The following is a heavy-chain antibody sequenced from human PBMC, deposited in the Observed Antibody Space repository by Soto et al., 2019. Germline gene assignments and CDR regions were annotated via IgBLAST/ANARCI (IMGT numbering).Heavy chain of an antibody. J-gene: IGHJ4*02. CDR1: GFAFRNYG. V-gene: IGHV3-23*01. CDR2: ISGSGGST. D-gene: IGHD3-9*01. Sequence: EVQLLGSGGGLVHPGGSLRLSCAASGFAFRNYGMSWVRQAPGKGLKWVSTISGSGGSTYYADSVKGRFTISRDHSKNTVYLQMNSLRAEDTAIYYCAKDTFDVPPGFDYWGQGTLVTVSS. CDR3: AKDTFDVPPGFDY.